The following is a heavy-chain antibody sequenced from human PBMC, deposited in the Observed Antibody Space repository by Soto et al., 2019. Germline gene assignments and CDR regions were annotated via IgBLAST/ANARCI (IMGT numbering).Heavy chain of an antibody. CDR1: GGTFSSYT. Sequence: QVQLVQSGAEVKKPGSSVTVSCKASGGTFSSYTISWVRQAPGQGLEWMGGIIPIFGTANYAQKFQGRVTIXXDXSXXTAYMELSSLRSEDTGVYYCARGNHRWLQLWYFDLWGRGTLVTVSS. CDR3: ARGNHRWLQLWYFDL. V-gene: IGHV1-69*12. CDR2: IIPIFGTA. D-gene: IGHD5-12*01. J-gene: IGHJ2*01.